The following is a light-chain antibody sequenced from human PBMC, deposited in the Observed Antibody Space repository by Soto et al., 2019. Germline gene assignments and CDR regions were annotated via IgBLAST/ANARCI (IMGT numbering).Light chain of an antibody. Sequence: EIALTQSPPTLTLSPGERATVSCRACQSVSSYLAWYQQKPGQAPRLLIYDASNRATGIPARFSGSGSGTDFTLTISSLEPEDFAVYYCQQRSNWLPMTFGQGTRLEIK. V-gene: IGKV3-11*01. J-gene: IGKJ5*01. CDR3: QQRSNWLPMT. CDR2: DAS. CDR1: QSVSSY.